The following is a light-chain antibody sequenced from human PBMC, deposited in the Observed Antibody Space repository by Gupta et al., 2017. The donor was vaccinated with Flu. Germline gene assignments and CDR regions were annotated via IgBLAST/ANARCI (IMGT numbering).Light chain of an antibody. CDR1: QNVDRN. Sequence: EIVLTQSPDTLSLSPGERATLPCRASQNVDRNVAWYQQKPGQAPRLLIYGASNRATGSTARCSGSGDRTDVNVTISSLDPEDFEVYLCQQRNSGHPPGTSGQGTKLEI. CDR3: QQRNSGHPPGT. CDR2: GAS. V-gene: IGKV3-11*01. J-gene: IGKJ2*02.